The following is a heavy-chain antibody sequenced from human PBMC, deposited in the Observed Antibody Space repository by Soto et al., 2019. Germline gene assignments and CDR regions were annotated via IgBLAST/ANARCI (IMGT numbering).Heavy chain of an antibody. Sequence: GGSLRLSCAASGFTFSSYAMSWVRQAPGKGLEWVSAISGSGGSTYYADSVKGRFTISRDNSKNTLYLQMNSLRAEDTAVYYCAKDKEINWSPPNYCDYWGQGTLVTVSS. CDR2: ISGSGGST. D-gene: IGHD1-1*01. CDR1: GFTFSSYA. V-gene: IGHV3-23*01. CDR3: AKDKEINWSPPNYCDY. J-gene: IGHJ4*02.